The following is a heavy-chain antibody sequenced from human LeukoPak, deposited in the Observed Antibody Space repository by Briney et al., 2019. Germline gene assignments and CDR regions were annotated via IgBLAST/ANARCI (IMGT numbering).Heavy chain of an antibody. Sequence: SQTLSLTCTVSGGSISSGDYYWSWIRQPPGKGLEGIGYIYYSGSTYYNPSLKSRVTISVDTSKNQFSLKLNSVTAADTAVYYCARAGNGILAGYFQNWYFDLWGRGTLVTVSS. V-gene: IGHV4-30-4*01. CDR1: GGSISSGDYY. CDR2: IYYSGST. D-gene: IGHD3-9*01. CDR3: ARAGNGILAGYFQNWYFDL. J-gene: IGHJ2*01.